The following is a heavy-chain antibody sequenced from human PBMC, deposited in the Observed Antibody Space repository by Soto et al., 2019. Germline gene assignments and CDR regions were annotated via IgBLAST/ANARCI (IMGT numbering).Heavy chain of an antibody. V-gene: IGHV1-69*01. Sequence: QVQLVQSGAEVKKPGSSVKVSCKASGSTFGSYAISWVRQAPGQGLEWMGGVIPIFGPANYAQKFQGRVTITADESTRTAYMALSSLISEDTAVYYCARLLSLPARFDPWGQGTVVTVSS. J-gene: IGHJ5*02. CDR1: GSTFGSYA. CDR2: VIPIFGPA. D-gene: IGHD1-26*01. CDR3: ARLLSLPARFDP.